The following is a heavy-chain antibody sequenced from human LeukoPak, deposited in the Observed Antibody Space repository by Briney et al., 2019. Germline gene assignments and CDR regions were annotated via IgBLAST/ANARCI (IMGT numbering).Heavy chain of an antibody. D-gene: IGHD2-2*01. CDR2: IYYSGST. CDR1: GGSISSSSYY. Sequence: SETLSLTCTVAGGSISSSSYYWGWIRQPPGKGREYIGSIYYSGSTYYNPSLKSRVTMSVDTSKNQFSLKLSSVTAADTAVHFCARSDCSSTSCYDLFDPWGQGTLVTVSS. J-gene: IGHJ5*02. CDR3: ARSDCSSTSCYDLFDP. V-gene: IGHV4-39*01.